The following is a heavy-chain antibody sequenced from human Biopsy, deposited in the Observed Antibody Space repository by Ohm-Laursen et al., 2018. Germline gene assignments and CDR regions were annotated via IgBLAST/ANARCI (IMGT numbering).Heavy chain of an antibody. CDR3: AKDLHNYGMDV. J-gene: IGHJ6*02. CDR1: GFTFSSYW. V-gene: IGHV3-74*03. CDR2: INKDGSTL. Sequence: SLRFSCTASGFTFSSYWMNWVRQVPGKGLVWVATINKDGSTLQYVDSVRGRFTISRDNAKNTLHLQMNSLRADDTAIYYCAKDLHNYGMDVWGQGTTVTVSS.